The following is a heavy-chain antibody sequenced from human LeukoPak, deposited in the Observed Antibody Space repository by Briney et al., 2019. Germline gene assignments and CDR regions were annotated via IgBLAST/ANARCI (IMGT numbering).Heavy chain of an antibody. D-gene: IGHD1-14*01. CDR2: ISGSGGST. V-gene: IGHV3-23*01. J-gene: IGHJ2*01. Sequence: GGSLRLSCAASGFTFSSYSMNWVRQAPGKGLEWVSAISGSGGSTYYADSVKGRFTISRDNSKNTLYLQMNSLRAEDTAVYYCARGTKSPRTTVLTSFWYFDLWGRGTLVTVSS. CDR3: ARGTKSPRTTVLTSFWYFDL. CDR1: GFTFSSYS.